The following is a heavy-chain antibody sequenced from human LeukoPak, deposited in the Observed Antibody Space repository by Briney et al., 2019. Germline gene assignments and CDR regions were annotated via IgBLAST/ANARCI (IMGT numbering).Heavy chain of an antibody. Sequence: GASVKVSCKASGYTFTSYGISWVRQAPGQGLEWMGWISAYNGNANYAQKLQGRVTMTTDTSTSTAYMELRSLRSDDTAVYYCAREDILTGGAIPHFFDYWGQGTLVTVSS. CDR1: GYTFTSYG. CDR3: AREDILTGGAIPHFFDY. V-gene: IGHV1-18*01. J-gene: IGHJ4*02. D-gene: IGHD3-9*01. CDR2: ISAYNGNA.